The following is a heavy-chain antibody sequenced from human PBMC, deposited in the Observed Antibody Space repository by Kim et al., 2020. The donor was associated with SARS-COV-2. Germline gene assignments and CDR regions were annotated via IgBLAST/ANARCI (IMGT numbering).Heavy chain of an antibody. CDR2: ISTYNGNT. V-gene: IGHV1-18*01. J-gene: IGHJ5*02. D-gene: IGHD3-9*01. CDR1: GYTFNSYA. Sequence: ASVKVSCKTSGYTFNSYAISWVRQAPGQGLEWMGWISTYNGNTNYAQNLQGRVTLTTDTSTSTAYMELRSLKSDDTAVYYCARNYDILVGHYPSYGPWGQGTLVTVSS. CDR3: ARNYDILVGHYPSYGP.